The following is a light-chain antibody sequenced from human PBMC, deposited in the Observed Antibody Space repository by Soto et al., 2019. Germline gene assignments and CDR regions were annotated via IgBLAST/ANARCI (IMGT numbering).Light chain of an antibody. CDR3: QQYGSSAYT. V-gene: IGKV3-20*01. CDR1: QSVSSSY. CDR2: GAS. J-gene: IGKJ2*01. Sequence: EIVLTQSPGTLSLSPGERATLSCRASQSVSSSYLALYQQKPGQAPRLLIYGASSRATGIPDRFSGSGSGTDFTLTISRLEPEDFAVHYCQQYGSSAYTFGQGNKLEIK.